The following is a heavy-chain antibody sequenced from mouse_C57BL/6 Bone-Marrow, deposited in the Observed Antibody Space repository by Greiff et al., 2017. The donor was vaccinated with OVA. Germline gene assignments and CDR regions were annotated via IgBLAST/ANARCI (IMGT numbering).Heavy chain of an antibody. J-gene: IGHJ2*01. CDR1: GFTFSSYA. Sequence: EVMLVESGGGLVKPGGSLKLSCAASGFTFSSYAMSWVRQTPEKRLEWVATISDGGSYTYYPDNVKGRFTISRDNAKNNLYLQMSHLKSEDTAMYYCARGDDYDVVDYWGQGTTLTVSS. CDR3: ARGDDYDVVDY. D-gene: IGHD2-4*01. V-gene: IGHV5-4*03. CDR2: ISDGGSYT.